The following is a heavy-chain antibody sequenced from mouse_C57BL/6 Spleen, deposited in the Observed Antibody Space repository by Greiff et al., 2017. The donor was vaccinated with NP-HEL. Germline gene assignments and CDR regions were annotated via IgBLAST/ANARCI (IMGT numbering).Heavy chain of an antibody. J-gene: IGHJ2*01. Sequence: PLVPSGGCLLKPGASLPLSCSASGFTFSDYGMHWVRQAPEKGLEWVAYISSGSSTIYYADKVKGRFTISRDNAKNTLFLQMTSLRSEDTAMYYCATYGYDAAGVADYWGQGTTLTVSS. V-gene: IGHV5-17*01. CDR2: ISSGSSTI. CDR3: ATYGYDAAGVADY. CDR1: GFTFSDYG. D-gene: IGHD2-2*01.